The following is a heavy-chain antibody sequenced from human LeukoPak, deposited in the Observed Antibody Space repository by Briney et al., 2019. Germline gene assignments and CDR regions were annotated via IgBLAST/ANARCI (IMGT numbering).Heavy chain of an antibody. CDR3: AKEYDLWHEQGNWFDT. V-gene: IGHV3-23*01. Sequence: GGSLRLSCTTSGFSFNTYSMSWVRQAPGKGLEWVSAINDDTPYYTDSVKGRFTVSRDNSRDTLYLHLNSLRAEDTAIYYCAKEYDLWHEQGNWFDTWGQGVLVNVSS. CDR2: INDDTP. D-gene: IGHD3-3*01. CDR1: GFSFNTYS. J-gene: IGHJ5*02.